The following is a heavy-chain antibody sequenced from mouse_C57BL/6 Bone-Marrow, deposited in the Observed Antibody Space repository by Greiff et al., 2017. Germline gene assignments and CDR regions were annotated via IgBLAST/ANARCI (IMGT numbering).Heavy chain of an antibody. CDR3: ARGTYYSSYPLAY. CDR1: GYTFSFLW. V-gene: IGHV1-72*01. J-gene: IGHJ3*01. D-gene: IGHD2-5*01. Sequence: QVQLQQPGAELVKPGASVKLSCTASGYTFSFLWMHRVKQRPGRGLEWTGRIDPNSGGSTYNEKFTCKATLTVDKPSSTDYMQLSSLTSEESAVYYCARGTYYSSYPLAYWGQETLVTISA. CDR2: IDPNSGGS.